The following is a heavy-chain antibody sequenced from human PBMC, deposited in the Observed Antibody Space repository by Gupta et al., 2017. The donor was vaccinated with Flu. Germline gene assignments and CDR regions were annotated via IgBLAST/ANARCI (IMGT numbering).Heavy chain of an antibody. D-gene: IGHD6-19*01. CDR3: ASRGWNRISSFDS. CDR2: INHNEQST. V-gene: IGHV3-23*01. CDR1: GFTFSDYA. Sequence: EVQLLESGGGLVQPGGSLRLSCAASGFTFSDYAMNWVRQAPGKGLEWVSIINHNEQSTHYADSVKGRFTISRDDSKSTLYLQMNNLGVEDTAVYYCASRGWNRISSFDSWGQGTLVTVSS. J-gene: IGHJ4*02.